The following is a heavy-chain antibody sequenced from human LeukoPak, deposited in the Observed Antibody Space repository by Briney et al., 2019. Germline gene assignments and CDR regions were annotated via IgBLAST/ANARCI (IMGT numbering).Heavy chain of an antibody. J-gene: IGHJ4*02. CDR3: ARPNPLMVSFDY. D-gene: IGHD2-8*01. CDR1: GYTFTGYY. V-gene: IGHV1-2*02. CDR2: INPNSGGT. Sequence: ASVKVSCKTSGYTFTGYYMHWVRQAPGQGLEWMGWINPNSGGTNYAQKFQGRVTMTRDMSTSTVYMELSSLRSEDTAVYYCARPNPLMVSFDYWGQGTLVTVSS.